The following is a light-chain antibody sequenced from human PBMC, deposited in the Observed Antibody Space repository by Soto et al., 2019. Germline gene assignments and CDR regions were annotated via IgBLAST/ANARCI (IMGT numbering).Light chain of an antibody. Sequence: DIQMTQSPSTLSASVGDRVTITCRASQSISSWLAWYQQKPGKAHKLLIDHASSLESGVPSRFSGSASGTEFTVTISSLQPDDFATYYCQQDNSYSGTFGHGTNVEIK. CDR2: HAS. V-gene: IGKV1-5*01. CDR3: QQDNSYSGT. CDR1: QSISSW. J-gene: IGKJ1*01.